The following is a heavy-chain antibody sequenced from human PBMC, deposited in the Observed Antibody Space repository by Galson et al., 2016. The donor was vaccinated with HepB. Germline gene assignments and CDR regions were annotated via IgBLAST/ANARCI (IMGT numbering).Heavy chain of an antibody. J-gene: IGHJ4*02. CDR3: ARRQSAVAGTGTFDY. Sequence: ETLSLTCNVSGGSFSSSLFYWGWIRQPPGKGLEWIGSIYYSGSTYYNPSLKSRVTISADTSTKQFSLKLTSVTAADTAVYYCARRQSAVAGTGTFDYWGQGTLVTVSS. CDR2: IYYSGST. D-gene: IGHD6-19*01. V-gene: IGHV4-39*01. CDR1: GGSFSSSLFY.